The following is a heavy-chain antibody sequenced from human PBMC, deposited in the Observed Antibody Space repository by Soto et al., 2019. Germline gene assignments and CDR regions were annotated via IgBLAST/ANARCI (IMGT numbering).Heavy chain of an antibody. J-gene: IGHJ6*02. V-gene: IGHV3-49*03. CDR2: IRSNSYGGRT. Sequence: GGSLRRSCTASGFTFGDYGVNWFLQAPGKGLEWVIFIRSNSYGGRTEYSASVEGRFTMSRDDSKSIAYLQMSSLKIEDSAVYYCSRGHPYYGSGSCSDGMDVWGQGTTVTVSS. CDR1: GFTFGDYG. CDR3: SRGHPYYGSGSCSDGMDV. D-gene: IGHD3-10*01.